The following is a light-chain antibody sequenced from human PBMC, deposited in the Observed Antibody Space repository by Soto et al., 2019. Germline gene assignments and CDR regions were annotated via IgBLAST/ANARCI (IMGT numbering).Light chain of an antibody. Sequence: QSALTQPASVSGSRGQSITISCVGRNTDVGQDKSVSWYQQGPGKAPKLLIFEVTNRPSGVSSRFSGSRSGNTASLTISGLQPDDEGDYFCVSYTDTDTLVFGPVTKLTVL. V-gene: IGLV2-14*01. CDR3: VSYTDTDTLV. CDR2: EVT. J-gene: IGLJ1*01. CDR1: NTDVGQDKS.